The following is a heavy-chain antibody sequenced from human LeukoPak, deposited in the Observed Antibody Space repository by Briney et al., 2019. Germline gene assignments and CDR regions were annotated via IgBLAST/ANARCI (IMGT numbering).Heavy chain of an antibody. Sequence: GGALRLSCAASGFSFSSYRMDWVRQAPEKELEWVSYISSSSNTIYYADSVKVRFTISRDNAKNSLYLQMHRLRDEDTAVYFCAKASPSDYGGDSGFFNCWGQGTLVTVPS. V-gene: IGHV3-48*02. CDR2: ISSSSNTI. D-gene: IGHD4-23*01. J-gene: IGHJ4*02. CDR3: AKASPSDYGGDSGFFNC. CDR1: GFSFSSYR.